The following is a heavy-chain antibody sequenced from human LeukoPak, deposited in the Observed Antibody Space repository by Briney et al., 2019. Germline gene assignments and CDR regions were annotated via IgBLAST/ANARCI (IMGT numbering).Heavy chain of an antibody. V-gene: IGHV3-23*01. J-gene: IGHJ4*02. D-gene: IGHD3-3*01. Sequence: GGSLRLSCAASGFTFGSHAMGWVCQAPGKGLEWVSAIGGSGGSTYYADSVKGRFTISRDNSKNTLYLQMNSLRAEDTALYYCARDPGVVAFHYFDYWGQGTLVTVSS. CDR1: GFTFGSHA. CDR3: ARDPGVVAFHYFDY. CDR2: IGGSGGST.